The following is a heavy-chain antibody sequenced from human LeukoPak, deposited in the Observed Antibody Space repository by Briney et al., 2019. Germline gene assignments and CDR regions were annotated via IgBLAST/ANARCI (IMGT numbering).Heavy chain of an antibody. J-gene: IGHJ4*02. CDR3: VTCLDDSADY. D-gene: IGHD1-1*01. CDR2: YDPVADET. Sequence: ASVKVSCTVSGYNFSELCIHWVRQAPGKRLEWMRGYDPVADETTYAPSLQGRLTLTEDRVTDTAYIELICLRCDDTAVYYCVTCLDDSADYWGQGTLVTVST. V-gene: IGHV1-24*01. CDR1: GYNFSELC.